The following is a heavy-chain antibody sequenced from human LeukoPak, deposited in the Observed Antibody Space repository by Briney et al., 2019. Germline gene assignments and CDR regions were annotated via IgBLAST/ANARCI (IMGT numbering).Heavy chain of an antibody. Sequence: PGGSLRLSCAASGFTVSSNYMSWVRQAPGKGLEWVSVIYSGGSTYYADSVKGRFTISRDNSKNTLYLQMNSLRAEDTAVYYCARDEANSSSWYRDFDYWGQGTLVTVSS. CDR1: GFTVSSNY. CDR3: ARDEANSSSWYRDFDY. D-gene: IGHD6-13*01. CDR2: IYSGGST. J-gene: IGHJ4*02. V-gene: IGHV3-66*01.